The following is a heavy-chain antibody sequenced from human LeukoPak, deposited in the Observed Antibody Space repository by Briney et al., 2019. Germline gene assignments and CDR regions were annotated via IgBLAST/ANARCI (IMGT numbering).Heavy chain of an antibody. V-gene: IGHV4-4*02. CDR2: ISLTGLT. CDR3: SRENGAFSPFVY. Sequence: SETLSLTCGVSGGSMRNTNWWSWVRQPPGQGLEWIGEISLTGLTHYNPSLESRVTVSLDKSKNQLSLHLTSVTAADTAVYYCSRENGAFSPFVYWGQGALVTVLS. CDR1: GGSMRNTNW. J-gene: IGHJ4*02. D-gene: IGHD2-8*01.